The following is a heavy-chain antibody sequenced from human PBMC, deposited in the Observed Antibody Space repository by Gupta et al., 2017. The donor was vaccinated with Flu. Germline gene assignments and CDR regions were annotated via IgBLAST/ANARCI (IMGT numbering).Heavy chain of an antibody. CDR3: ARHDDMGDFWSGFTGLGMDV. Sequence: EVQLVQSGAEVKKPGESLRISCKGSGYSFTSYWISWVRQMPGKGLEWMGRIDPSDSYTNYSPSFQGHVTISADKSISTAYLQWSSLKASDTAMYYCARHDDMGDFWSGFTGLGMDVWGQGTTVTVSS. D-gene: IGHD3-3*01. CDR1: GYSFTSYW. J-gene: IGHJ6*02. CDR2: IDPSDSYT. V-gene: IGHV5-10-1*01.